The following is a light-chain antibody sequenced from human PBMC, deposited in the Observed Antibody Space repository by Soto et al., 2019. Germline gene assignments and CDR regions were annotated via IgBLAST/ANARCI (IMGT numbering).Light chain of an antibody. CDR2: DVS. Sequence: QSVLAQPASVSGTPGQSITISCTGTRSDIGGYNYVSWHQQHPGKAPKLIIFDVSNRPTGVSNRFSGSKSGNTASLTISGLQAEDGADYYCSSYTTSNTVDLFGGGT. J-gene: IGLJ2*01. V-gene: IGLV2-14*01. CDR3: SSYTTSNTVDL. CDR1: RSDIGGYNY.